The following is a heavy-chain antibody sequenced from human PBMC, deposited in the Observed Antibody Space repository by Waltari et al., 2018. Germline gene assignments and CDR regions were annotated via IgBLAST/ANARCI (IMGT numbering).Heavy chain of an antibody. J-gene: IGHJ4*02. CDR2: IYHSGST. D-gene: IGHD4-17*01. Sequence: QVQLQESGPGLVKPSETLSLTCAVSGYSISRGYYWGWIRQPPGKGLEWIGSIYHSGSTYYNPSLKSRVTISVDTSKNQFSLKLSSVTAADTAVYYCARSMTTPDYWGQGTLVTVSS. V-gene: IGHV4-38-2*01. CDR1: GYSISRGYY. CDR3: ARSMTTPDY.